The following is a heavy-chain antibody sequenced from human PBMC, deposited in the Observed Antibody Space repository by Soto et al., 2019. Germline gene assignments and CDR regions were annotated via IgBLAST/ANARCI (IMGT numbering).Heavy chain of an antibody. Sequence: QITLKESGPTLVKPTQTLTLTCTFSGFSLSTSGVGVAWIRQPPGKALEWLALIYWDDDKKYSPSLKSRLTITKDTSKNQVVLTMTNMDPVDTATYYCAHRRGGSTVFDYWGQGTLVTVSS. CDR3: AHRRGGSTVFDY. CDR1: GFSLSTSGVG. J-gene: IGHJ4*02. D-gene: IGHD1-26*01. V-gene: IGHV2-5*02. CDR2: IYWDDDK.